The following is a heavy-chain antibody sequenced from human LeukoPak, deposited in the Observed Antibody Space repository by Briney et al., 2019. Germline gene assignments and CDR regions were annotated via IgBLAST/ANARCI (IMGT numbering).Heavy chain of an antibody. J-gene: IGHJ3*02. Sequence: PGGSLRLSCAASGFTFSSYSMNWGRQAPGKGLEWVSSISSSSSYIYYADSVKGRFTISRNNAKNSLYLQMNSLRAEDTAVYYCARVRWAANTRDAFDIWGQGTMVTVSS. CDR2: ISSSSSYI. CDR3: ARVRWAANTRDAFDI. D-gene: IGHD4-23*01. CDR1: GFTFSSYS. V-gene: IGHV3-21*01.